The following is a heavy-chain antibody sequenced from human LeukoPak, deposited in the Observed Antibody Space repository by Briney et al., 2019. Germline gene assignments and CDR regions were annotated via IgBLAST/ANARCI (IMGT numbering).Heavy chain of an antibody. CDR3: AKGGTFYYDSSGYYSQGEGT. V-gene: IGHV3-23*01. J-gene: IGHJ5*02. CDR2: ISGSGGST. D-gene: IGHD3-22*01. Sequence: GGSLRLSCAASGFTFSSYAMSWVRQAPGKGLEWVSAISGSGGSTYYADSVKGRFTISRDNSKNTLYLQMNSLRAEDTAVYYCAKGGTFYYDSSGYYSQGEGTWGQGTLVTVSS. CDR1: GFTFSSYA.